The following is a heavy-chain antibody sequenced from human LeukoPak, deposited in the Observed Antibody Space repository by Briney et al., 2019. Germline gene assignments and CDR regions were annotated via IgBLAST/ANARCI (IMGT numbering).Heavy chain of an antibody. Sequence: GGSLRLSCAASGFTFSDYYMSWIRQAPGKGLEWVSYISSSGSTIYYADSVKGRLTISRDNAKNSLYLQMNSLRAEDTAVYYCARDRNYYDSNNYHRVDYWGQGTLVTVSS. V-gene: IGHV3-11*04. J-gene: IGHJ4*02. CDR2: ISSSGSTI. D-gene: IGHD3-22*01. CDR1: GFTFSDYY. CDR3: ARDRNYYDSNNYHRVDY.